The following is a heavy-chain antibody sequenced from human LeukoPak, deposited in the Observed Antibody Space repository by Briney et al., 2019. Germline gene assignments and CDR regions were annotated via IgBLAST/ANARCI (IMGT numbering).Heavy chain of an antibody. D-gene: IGHD2-2*01. CDR3: ARGQDIVVVPAASTLYYFDY. CDR1: GGSFSGYY. CDR2: INHSGST. V-gene: IGHV4-34*01. J-gene: IGHJ4*02. Sequence: KPSETLSLTCAVYGGSFSGYYWSWIRQPPGKGLEWTGEINHSGSTNYNPSLKSRVTISVDTSKNQFSLKLSSVTAADTAVYYCARGQDIVVVPAASTLYYFDYWGQGTLVTVSS.